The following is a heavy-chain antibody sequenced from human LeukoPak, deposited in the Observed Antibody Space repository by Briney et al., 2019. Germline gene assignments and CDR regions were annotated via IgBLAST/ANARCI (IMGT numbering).Heavy chain of an antibody. CDR3: ARGPRFGPGYFDY. CDR1: GGSFSGYY. V-gene: IGHV4-34*01. J-gene: IGHJ4*02. CDR2: INHSGST. Sequence: KPSETLSLTCAVYGGSFSGYYWSWIRQPPGKGLEWIGEINHSGSTNYNPSLKSRVTISVDTSKNQFSLKLSSVTAADTAVYYCARGPRFGPGYFDYWGQGTLVTVSS. D-gene: IGHD3-10*02.